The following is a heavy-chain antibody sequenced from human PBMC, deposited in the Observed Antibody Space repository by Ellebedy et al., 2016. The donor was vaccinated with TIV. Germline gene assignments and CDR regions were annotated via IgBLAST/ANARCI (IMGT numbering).Heavy chain of an antibody. V-gene: IGHV4-34*01. D-gene: IGHD5-24*01. J-gene: IGHJ3*02. CDR1: GGSFSGYY. CDR2: INHSGST. CDR3: ARGTGGDGYNLDAFDI. Sequence: SETLSLXXAVHGGSFSGYYWSWIRQPPGKGLEWIGEINHSGSTDYNPSLKSRVTISVDTSKNQFSLKLSSVTAADTAVYYCARGTGGDGYNLDAFDIWGQGTMVTVSS.